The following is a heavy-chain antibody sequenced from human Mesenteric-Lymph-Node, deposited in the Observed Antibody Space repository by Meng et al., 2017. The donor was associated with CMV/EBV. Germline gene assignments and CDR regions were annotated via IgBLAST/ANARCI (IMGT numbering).Heavy chain of an antibody. CDR2: ISGSGGST. CDR1: GFTFSSYA. D-gene: IGHD2-2*01. Sequence: GESLKISCAASGFTFSSYAMSWVRQAPGKGLEWVSAISGSGGSTYYADSVKGRFTISRDNSKNTLYLQMNSLRAEDTAVYYCVKDCLSTSCYDYWGQGTLVTVSS. J-gene: IGHJ4*02. CDR3: VKDCLSTSCYDY. V-gene: IGHV3-23*01.